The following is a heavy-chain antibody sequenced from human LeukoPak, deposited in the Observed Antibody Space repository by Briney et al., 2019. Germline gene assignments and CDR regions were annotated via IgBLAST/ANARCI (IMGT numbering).Heavy chain of an antibody. V-gene: IGHV4-61*02. D-gene: IGHD3-10*01. CDR2: IYTSGST. J-gene: IGHJ3*02. CDR3: ARASITRVAFDI. CDR1: GGSTSTGDYY. Sequence: SETLSLTCIVSGGSTSTGDYYCSWIRQPAGKGLEWIGRIYTSGSTNYNPSLKSRVTMSVDTSQNQFSLKLSSVTAADTAVYYCARASITRVAFDIWGQGTMVTVSS.